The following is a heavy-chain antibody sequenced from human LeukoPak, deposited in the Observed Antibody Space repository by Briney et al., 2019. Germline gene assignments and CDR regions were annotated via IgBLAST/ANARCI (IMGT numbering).Heavy chain of an antibody. CDR3: ARGCLSGLDY. V-gene: IGHV3-7*01. D-gene: IGHD6-19*01. CDR2: IKQDASEK. Sequence: GGSLRLSCAASGFTFSSYWMSWVRQAPGKGLEWVAHIKQDASEKFYLDSVKGRFTISRDNAQNSLYLQMNTLRADDTAVYFCARGCLSGLDYWGQGTLVTVSS. J-gene: IGHJ4*02. CDR1: GFTFSSYW.